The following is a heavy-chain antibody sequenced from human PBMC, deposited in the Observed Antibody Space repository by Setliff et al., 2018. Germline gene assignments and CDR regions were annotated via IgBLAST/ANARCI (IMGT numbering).Heavy chain of an antibody. J-gene: IGHJ3*02. V-gene: IGHV1-8*02. Sequence: GASVQVSCKASGDIFSNSHINWVRQATGQGLEWMGWMSPDNGRAGYTQKFQGRVTMTRDTSISTAYLELNSLRSGDTAVYYCVRGPRQPSYGFPLRPFDIWGQGTMVTVSS. CDR1: GDIFSNSH. CDR2: MSPDNGRA. CDR3: VRGPRQPSYGFPLRPFDI. D-gene: IGHD5-18*01.